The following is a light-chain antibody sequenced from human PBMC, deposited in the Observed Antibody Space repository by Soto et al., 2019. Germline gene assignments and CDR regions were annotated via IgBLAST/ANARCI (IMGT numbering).Light chain of an antibody. CDR2: DAS. CDR1: QNVYNN. CDR3: QQCRNWPLT. Sequence: EIVMTQSPATLSVSPGEGATLSCKASQNVYNNLAWYQQRPGQPPRLLIYDASTRATGISARFSGSGYGTEFTLTISSLQSEDFAVYXXQQCRNWPLTFGGGTKVEIK. J-gene: IGKJ4*01. V-gene: IGKV3-15*01.